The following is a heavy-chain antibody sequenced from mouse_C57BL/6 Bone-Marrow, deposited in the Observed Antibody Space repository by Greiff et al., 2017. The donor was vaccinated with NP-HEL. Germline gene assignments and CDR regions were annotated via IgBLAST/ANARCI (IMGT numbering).Heavy chain of an antibody. CDR3: ARESPYYGSSQYYFDY. CDR2: ISDGGSYT. D-gene: IGHD1-1*01. Sequence: EVMLVESGGGLVKPGASLKLSCAASGFTFSSYAMPWVRQTPEQRLEWVATISDGGSYTYYPDNVKGRFTISRDNAKNNLYLQMSHLKSEDTALYDCARESPYYGSSQYYFDYWGQGTTLTVSS. V-gene: IGHV5-4*01. J-gene: IGHJ2*01. CDR1: GFTFSSYA.